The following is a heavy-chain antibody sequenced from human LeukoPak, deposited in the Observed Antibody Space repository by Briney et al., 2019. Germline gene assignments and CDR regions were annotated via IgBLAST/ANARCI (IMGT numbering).Heavy chain of an antibody. Sequence: QPGGSLRLSCAASGFSVSSNYMSWVRQAPGKGLEWISNIRTTAEGAKYAYYADSVKGRVTISRDDGENTLYLHMNSLRDDDTAVYYCATDQRYAFDYWGQGILVTVSS. CDR1: GFSVSSNY. J-gene: IGHJ4*02. CDR3: ATDQRYAFDY. CDR2: IRTTAEGAKYA. V-gene: IGHV3-53*03. D-gene: IGHD3-9*01.